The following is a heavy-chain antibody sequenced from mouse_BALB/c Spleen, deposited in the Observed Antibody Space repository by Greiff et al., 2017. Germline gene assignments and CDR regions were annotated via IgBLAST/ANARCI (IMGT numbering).Heavy chain of an antibody. CDR2: ISDGGSYT. Sequence: EVMLVESGGGLVKPGGSLKLSCAASGFTFSDYYMYWVRQTPEKRLEWVATISDGGSYTYYPDSVKGRFTISRDNAKNNLYLQMSSLKSEDTAMYYCARGGDGYDAGYAMDYWGQGTSVTVSS. CDR1: GFTFSDYY. CDR3: ARGGDGYDAGYAMDY. J-gene: IGHJ4*01. V-gene: IGHV5-4*02. D-gene: IGHD2-2*01.